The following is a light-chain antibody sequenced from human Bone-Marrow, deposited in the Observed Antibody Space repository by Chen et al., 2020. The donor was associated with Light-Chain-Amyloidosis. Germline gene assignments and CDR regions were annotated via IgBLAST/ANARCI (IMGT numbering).Light chain of an antibody. CDR1: NLGSTS. CDR2: DDS. Sequence: SYVLTQPSSVSVAPGQTATIACGGNNLGSTSVHWYQQTPGQAPLLVVYDDSDRPSGIPERFSGYNCGNPASLTSRGVAAEDEADYYCQVWDRSSDRPMFGGGTKLTVL. V-gene: IGLV3-21*02. CDR3: QVWDRSSDRPM. J-gene: IGLJ3*02.